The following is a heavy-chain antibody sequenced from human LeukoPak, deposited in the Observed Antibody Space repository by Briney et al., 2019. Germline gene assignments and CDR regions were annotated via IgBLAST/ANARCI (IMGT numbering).Heavy chain of an antibody. CDR2: ISGSGGST. CDR3: AKQLETYYYDSSGYPPDY. Sequence: GGSLRLSCAASGFTFSSYAMSWVRQAPGKGLEWVSAISGSGGSTYYADSVKGRFTISRDNSKNTLYLQMNSLRAEDTAVYYCAKQLETYYYDSSGYPPDYWGQGTLVTVSS. D-gene: IGHD3-22*01. CDR1: GFTFSSYA. J-gene: IGHJ4*02. V-gene: IGHV3-23*01.